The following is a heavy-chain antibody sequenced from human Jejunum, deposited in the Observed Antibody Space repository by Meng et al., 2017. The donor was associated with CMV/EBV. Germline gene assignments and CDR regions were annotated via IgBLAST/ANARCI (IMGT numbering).Heavy chain of an antibody. Sequence: FPAHYIHWVRQAPGQGLEWMSWINPNTGGTNYAQIFQGRITMTWDTSISAAYMKLTSLTSDDTAVYYCARGGYDFWSAKSPFDYWGQGTLVTVSS. CDR1: FPAHY. CDR3: ARGGYDFWSAKSPFDY. CDR2: INPNTGGT. D-gene: IGHD3-3*01. V-gene: IGHV1-2*02. J-gene: IGHJ4*02.